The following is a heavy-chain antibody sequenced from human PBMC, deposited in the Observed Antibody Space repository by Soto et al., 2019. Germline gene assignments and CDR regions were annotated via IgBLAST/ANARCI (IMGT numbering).Heavy chain of an antibody. J-gene: IGHJ4*02. Sequence: EVQLLESGGGLVQPGGSLRLSCAASGFTFSSYAMSWVRQAPGKGLEWVSAISGSGGTKYYADSVKGRFTISRDNSNNTLYLQMNSPRADDTALYYCAKDRSGATPYYFDYWGQGTLVTVST. CDR3: AKDRSGATPYYFDY. CDR2: ISGSGGTK. D-gene: IGHD1-26*01. V-gene: IGHV3-23*01. CDR1: GFTFSSYA.